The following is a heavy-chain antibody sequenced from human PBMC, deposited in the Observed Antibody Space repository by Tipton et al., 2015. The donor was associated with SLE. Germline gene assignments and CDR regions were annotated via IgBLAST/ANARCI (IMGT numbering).Heavy chain of an antibody. CDR1: GGSISSSSYY. CDR2: IYYSGST. D-gene: IGHD5-24*01. J-gene: IGHJ3*02. V-gene: IGHV4-39*07. Sequence: TLSLTCTVSGGSISSSSYYWGWIRQPPGKGLEWIGSIYYSGSTYYNPSLKSRVTISVDTSKNQFSLKLSSVTAADTAVYYCAREANYPGFGIWGQGTMVTVSS. CDR3: AREANYPGFGI.